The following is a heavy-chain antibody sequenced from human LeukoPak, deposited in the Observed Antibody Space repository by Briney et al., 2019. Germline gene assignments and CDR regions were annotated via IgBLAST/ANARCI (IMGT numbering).Heavy chain of an antibody. D-gene: IGHD6-19*01. CDR3: AKGLAVAGHFDY. CDR2: ISGSGGST. CDR1: GFTFGSHA. Sequence: PGGSLRLSCAASGFTFGSHAMGWARKAPGRGLEWASAISGSGGSTYYADSVKGRFTISRDKSKNTLYLQMNSLRAEDTAVYYCAKGLAVAGHFDYWGQGTLVTVSS. J-gene: IGHJ4*02. V-gene: IGHV3-23*01.